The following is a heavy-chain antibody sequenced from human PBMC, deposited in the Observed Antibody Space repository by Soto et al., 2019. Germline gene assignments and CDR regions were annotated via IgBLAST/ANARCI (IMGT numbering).Heavy chain of an antibody. CDR1: SGSISSYY. Sequence: PSETLSLTCAVSSGSISSYYWNWIRQPPGKGLEWIGSIYYSGNTNYSPSLKSRVTISVDTSKNQLSLKVSSVTAADTVVYYCAREGTAMIFDCWGQGTLVTVSS. CDR3: AREGTAMIFDC. J-gene: IGHJ4*02. CDR2: IYYSGNT. D-gene: IGHD5-18*01. V-gene: IGHV4-59*01.